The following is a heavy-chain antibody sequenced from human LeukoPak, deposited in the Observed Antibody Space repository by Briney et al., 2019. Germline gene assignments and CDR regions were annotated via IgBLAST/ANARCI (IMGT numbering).Heavy chain of an antibody. Sequence: NPSETLSLTCAVYGGSFSGYYWSWIRQPPGKGLEWIGEITHNGSTSYNPSLKGRVTISVDTSKNQFSLQLNSVTAADTAVYYCARSRPNLYYYYGMDVWGQGTTVTVSS. CDR2: ITHNGST. CDR3: ARSRPNLYYYYGMDV. V-gene: IGHV4-34*01. J-gene: IGHJ6*02. CDR1: GGSFSGYY.